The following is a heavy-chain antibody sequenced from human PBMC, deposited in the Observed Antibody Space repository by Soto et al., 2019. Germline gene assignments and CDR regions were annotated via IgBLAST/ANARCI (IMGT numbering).Heavy chain of an antibody. D-gene: IGHD1-20*01. CDR3: ARGDPYNWNDEYYFDY. CDR1: GFTFSSYA. V-gene: IGHV3-30-3*01. J-gene: IGHJ4*02. Sequence: QVQLVESGGGVVQPGRSLRLSCAASGFTFSSYAMHWVRQAPGKGLEWVAVISYDGSNKYYADSVKGRFTISRDNSKNKLYLQMNSLRAEDMAVYYCARGDPYNWNDEYYFDYWGQGTLVTVSS. CDR2: ISYDGSNK.